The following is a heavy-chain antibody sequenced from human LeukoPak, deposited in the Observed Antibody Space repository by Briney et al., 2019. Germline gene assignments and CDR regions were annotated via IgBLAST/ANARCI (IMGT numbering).Heavy chain of an antibody. Sequence: PGGSLRLSCAASGFTFSSSAMHWVRQALDKGLEWVAVTSDDGNDKYYADSVKGRFTISRDNSKNTLYLQMNSLRTEDTAVYYCATVDDLDAFGIWGQGTMVTVSS. J-gene: IGHJ3*02. CDR1: GFTFSSSA. V-gene: IGHV3-30*04. CDR3: ATVDDLDAFGI. CDR2: TSDDGNDK. D-gene: IGHD2-2*03.